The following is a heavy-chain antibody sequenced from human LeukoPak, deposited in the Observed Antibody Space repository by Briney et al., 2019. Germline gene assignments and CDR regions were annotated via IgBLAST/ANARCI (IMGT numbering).Heavy chain of an antibody. CDR3: ARETAGRYYFDY. V-gene: IGHV4-59*01. D-gene: IGHD2-21*02. CDR2: IYYSGST. CDR1: GGSISSYY. J-gene: IGHJ4*02. Sequence: PSETLSLTCTVSGGSISSYYWTWIRQPPGKGLEWIGYIYYSGSTNYNPSLKSRVTISVDTSEKQLFLKLSSVTAADTAVYYCARETAGRYYFDYWGQGTLVTVSS.